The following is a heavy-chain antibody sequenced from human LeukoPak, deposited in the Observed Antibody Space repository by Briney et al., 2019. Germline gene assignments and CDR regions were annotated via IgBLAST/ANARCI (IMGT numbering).Heavy chain of an antibody. D-gene: IGHD1-26*01. V-gene: IGHV3-23*01. CDR1: GFTFSSYD. Sequence: PGGSLRLSCAASGFTFSSYDMSWVRQAPGKGLEWVSAISGSGGSTYYADSVKGRFTISRDNAKNTLYLQMNSLRAEDTAIYYCARDQSTAGPTTADYWGQGTLVTVSS. CDR3: ARDQSTAGPTTADY. CDR2: ISGSGGST. J-gene: IGHJ4*02.